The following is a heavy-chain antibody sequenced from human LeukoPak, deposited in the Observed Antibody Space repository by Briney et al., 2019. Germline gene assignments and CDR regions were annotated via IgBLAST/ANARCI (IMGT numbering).Heavy chain of an antibody. J-gene: IGHJ6*03. CDR1: GGSISSYY. Sequence: SETLSLTCTVSGGSISSYYWSWIRQPPGKGREWIGYIYYSGSTNYNPSLKSRVTISVDTSKNQFSLKLSSVTAADTAVYYCARGSFWRGYYYYYYYMDVSGKGTTVTVSS. CDR3: ARGSFWRGYYYYYYYMDV. CDR2: IYYSGST. V-gene: IGHV4-59*01. D-gene: IGHD3-3*01.